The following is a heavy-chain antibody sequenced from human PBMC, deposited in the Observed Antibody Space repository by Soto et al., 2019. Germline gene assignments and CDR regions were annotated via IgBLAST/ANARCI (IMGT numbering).Heavy chain of an antibody. Sequence: EVQLVESGGGLVQPGGSLRLSCVASGFTFSDYWMSWVRQAPGKGLEWVANINQDESEKFYVDSVEGRFTISRDNTKNSLHLEMNSLRPEDTALYFCARDLTVTPLWGQGTLVTVSS. V-gene: IGHV3-7*01. CDR3: ARDLTVTPL. J-gene: IGHJ4*02. CDR2: INQDESEK. CDR1: GFTFSDYW. D-gene: IGHD4-17*01.